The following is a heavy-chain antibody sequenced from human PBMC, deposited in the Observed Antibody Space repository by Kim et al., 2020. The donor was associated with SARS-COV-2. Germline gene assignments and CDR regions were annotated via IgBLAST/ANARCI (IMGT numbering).Heavy chain of an antibody. V-gene: IGHV1-58*01. CDR2: GNT. Sequence: GNTNSAQKFQERVTITRDMSASTAYMELSSLRSEDTAVYYCAAGSLGAAYWGQGTLVTVSS. CDR3: AAGSLGAAY. D-gene: IGHD1-26*01. J-gene: IGHJ4*02.